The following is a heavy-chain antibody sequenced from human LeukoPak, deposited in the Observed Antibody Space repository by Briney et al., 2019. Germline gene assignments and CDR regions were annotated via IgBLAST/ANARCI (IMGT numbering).Heavy chain of an antibody. J-gene: IGHJ6*03. Sequence: PGGSLRLSCAASGFTFSSYAMSWVRQAPGKGLEWVSAISGSGGSTYYADSVKGRFTISRDNSKNTLYLQMNSLRAEDTAVYYCAKGSGKFWSGYGYYYYYYMDVWGKGTTVTVSS. CDR3: AKGSGKFWSGYGYYYYYYMDV. CDR2: ISGSGGST. D-gene: IGHD3-3*01. V-gene: IGHV3-23*01. CDR1: GFTFSSYA.